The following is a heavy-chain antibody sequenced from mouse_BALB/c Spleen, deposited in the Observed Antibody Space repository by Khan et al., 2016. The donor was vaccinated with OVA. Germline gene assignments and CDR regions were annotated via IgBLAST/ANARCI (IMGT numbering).Heavy chain of an antibody. CDR2: ISYSGST. CDR3: ASELGRYYALDY. CDR1: GYSITSDYA. V-gene: IGHV3-2*02. J-gene: IGHJ4*01. Sequence: EVELVESGPGLVKPSQSLSLTCTVTGYSITSDYAWNWIRQFPGNKLEWMGYISYSGSTTYNPSLKSRISITRDISKEQFFLQLKSVTSEDTATYYCASELGRYYALDYWGQGTSVTVSS. D-gene: IGHD4-1*01.